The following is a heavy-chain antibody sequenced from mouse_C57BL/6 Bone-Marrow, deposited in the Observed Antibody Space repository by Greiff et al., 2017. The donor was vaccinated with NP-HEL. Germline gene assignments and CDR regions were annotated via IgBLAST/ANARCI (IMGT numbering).Heavy chain of an antibody. D-gene: IGHD1-1*01. J-gene: IGHJ4*01. Sequence: VQLQQSGPELVKPGASVKMSCKASGYTFTDYNMHWVKQSHGKSLEWIGYINPNNGGTSYNQKFKGKATLTVNKSSSTAYMELRSLTSEDSAVYYCARCPLLRGAMDYWGQGTAVTVSA. V-gene: IGHV1-22*01. CDR2: INPNNGGT. CDR3: ARCPLLRGAMDY. CDR1: GYTFTDYN.